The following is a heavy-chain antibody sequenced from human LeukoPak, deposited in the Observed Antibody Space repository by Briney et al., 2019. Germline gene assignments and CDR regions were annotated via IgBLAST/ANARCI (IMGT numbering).Heavy chain of an antibody. Sequence: VASVKVSCKASGYTFISYALSWVRQAPGQGLEWMGWISPYNGNTNYAKKLQGRVTMTTDTSTSTAYMELRSLRSDDTAVYYCARVSGYFDWLLYPDYWGQGTLVTVSS. CDR1: GYTFISYA. J-gene: IGHJ4*02. D-gene: IGHD3-9*01. CDR2: ISPYNGNT. V-gene: IGHV1-18*01. CDR3: ARVSGYFDWLLYPDY.